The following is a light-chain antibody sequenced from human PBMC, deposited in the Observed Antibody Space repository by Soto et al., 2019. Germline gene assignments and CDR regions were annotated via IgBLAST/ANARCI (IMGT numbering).Light chain of an antibody. CDR2: AAS. CDR1: QSISSY. J-gene: IGKJ3*01. V-gene: IGKV1-39*01. Sequence: DIQMTQSPSSLSASVGDRVTITCRASQSISSYLNWYQQKPGKAPKLLIYAASSLQSGVTSRFSGSGSGTDFTLSINSLQPEDFAAYYCQQSYSTPRTFGPGTTVDIK. CDR3: QQSYSTPRT.